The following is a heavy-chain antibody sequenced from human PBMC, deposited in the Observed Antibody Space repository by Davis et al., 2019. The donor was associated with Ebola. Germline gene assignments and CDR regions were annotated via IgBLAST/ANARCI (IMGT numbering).Heavy chain of an antibody. CDR3: ARDSGLGTGWPLHIDY. J-gene: IGHJ4*02. V-gene: IGHV3-48*01. D-gene: IGHD6-19*01. CDR1: GFAFTRHS. Sequence: GESLKISCAASGFAFTRHSMNWVRQAPGKGLEWIAFISSGCDDRHYADSVRGRFTVSRDNAKYSLYLQLNNLRADDTAVYFCARDSGLGTGWPLHIDYWGQGTLVTVSS. CDR2: ISSGCDDR.